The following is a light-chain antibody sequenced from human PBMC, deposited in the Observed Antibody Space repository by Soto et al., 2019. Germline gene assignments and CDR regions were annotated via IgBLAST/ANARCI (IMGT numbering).Light chain of an antibody. V-gene: IGLV2-14*01. CDR2: EVS. CDR3: SSYTSSRDDV. Sequence: QSALTQPASVSGSPGQSITISCTGTSSDVGGYNYVSWYQQHPGKAPKLMIYEVSNRPSGVSNRFSGSKSGNTASLTISGLQAEDEADYYCSSYTSSRDDVFGTGTKVTVL. J-gene: IGLJ1*01. CDR1: SSDVGGYNY.